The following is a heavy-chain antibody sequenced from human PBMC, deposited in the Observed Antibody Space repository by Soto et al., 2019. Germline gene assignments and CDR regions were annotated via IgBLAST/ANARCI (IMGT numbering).Heavy chain of an antibody. CDR2: VYYSGTT. CDR1: GASINNNDYY. Sequence: SETLSLTCTVSGASINNNDYYWSWIRQTPGKGLEWIGYVYYSGTTDYIPSLKSRLSMSIDKSQNQFTLKLNSVTAADTATYYCARMSYFYDKWYFDLWGRGTLVTVSS. D-gene: IGHD3-22*01. CDR3: ARMSYFYDKWYFDL. V-gene: IGHV4-30-4*01. J-gene: IGHJ2*01.